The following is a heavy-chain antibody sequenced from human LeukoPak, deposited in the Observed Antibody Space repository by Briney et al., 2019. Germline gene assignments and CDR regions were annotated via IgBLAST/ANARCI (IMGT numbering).Heavy chain of an antibody. CDR2: ISGSGGST. V-gene: IGHV3-23*01. CDR1: GFTFSSYA. D-gene: IGHD2-2*02. CDR3: AKDVGYCSSTSCYIFDY. J-gene: IGHJ4*02. Sequence: GGSLRLSCAASGFTFSSYAMSWVRQAPGKGLEWVSAISGSGGSTYYADSVEGRFTISRDNSKNTLYLQMNSLRAEDTAVYYCAKDVGYCSSTSCYIFDYWGQGTLVTVSS.